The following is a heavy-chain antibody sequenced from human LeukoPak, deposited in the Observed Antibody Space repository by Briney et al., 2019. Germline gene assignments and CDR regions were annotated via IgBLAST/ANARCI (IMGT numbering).Heavy chain of an antibody. J-gene: IGHJ4*02. CDR1: GFTFGGYG. Sequence: GGSLRLSCAGSGFTFGGYGMHWFRQTPGKGLEWVAVIAYDGSRALYADSVKGRFTISRDNSKNTMSVQMDDLRAEDTAVYFCTRYNNDHFDYWGQGTLVTVSS. CDR2: IAYDGSRA. CDR3: TRYNNDHFDY. D-gene: IGHD1-14*01. V-gene: IGHV3-33*01.